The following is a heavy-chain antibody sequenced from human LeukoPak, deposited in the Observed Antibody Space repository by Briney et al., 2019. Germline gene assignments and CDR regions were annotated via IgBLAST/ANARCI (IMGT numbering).Heavy chain of an antibody. J-gene: IGHJ4*02. CDR3: AREDYGDSNFFFDY. CDR2: ISYDGSNK. V-gene: IGHV3-30-3*01. CDR1: GFTFSSYA. Sequence: GGSLRLSCAASGFTFSSYAMHWVRQAPGKGLEWVAVISYDGSNKYYADSVKGRFTISRDNSKNTLYLQMNSLRAEDTAVYYCAREDYGDSNFFFDYWGQGTLATVSS. D-gene: IGHD4-17*01.